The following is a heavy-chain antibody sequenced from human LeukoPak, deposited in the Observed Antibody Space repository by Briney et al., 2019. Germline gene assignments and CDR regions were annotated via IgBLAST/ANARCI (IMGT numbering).Heavy chain of an antibody. Sequence: SETLSLTCTVSGGSISSSSYYWGWIRQPPGKGLEWIGSIYYSGSTYYNPSLKSRVTISVDTSKNQFSLKLSSVTAADTAVYYCARERIGFDYWGQGTLVTVSS. V-gene: IGHV4-39*02. D-gene: IGHD2-15*01. CDR1: GGSISSSSYY. J-gene: IGHJ4*02. CDR2: IYYSGST. CDR3: ARERIGFDY.